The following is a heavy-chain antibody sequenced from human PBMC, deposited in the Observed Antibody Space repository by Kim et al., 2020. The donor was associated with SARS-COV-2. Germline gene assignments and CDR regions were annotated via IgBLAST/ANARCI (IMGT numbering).Heavy chain of an antibody. CDR2: NHSGST. Sequence: NHSGSTNYNPSLKSRVTISVDTSKNQFSLKLSSVTAADTAVYYWASPGGPWGQGTLVTVSS. D-gene: IGHD3-10*01. J-gene: IGHJ5*02. CDR3: ASPGGP. V-gene: IGHV4-34*01.